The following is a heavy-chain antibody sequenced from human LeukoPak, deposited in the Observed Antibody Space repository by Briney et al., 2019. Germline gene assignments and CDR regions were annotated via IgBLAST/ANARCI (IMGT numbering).Heavy chain of an antibody. CDR1: GFTFSSYG. CDR2: IRYDGSNK. D-gene: IGHD4-17*01. V-gene: IGHV3-30*02. J-gene: IGHJ4*02. CDR3: ARDGDYGVYYFDY. Sequence: GGSLRLSCAASGFTFSSYGMHWVRQAPGKGLEWVAFIRYDGSNKYYADSVKGRFTISRDNAKNSLYLQMNSLRAEDTAVYYCARDGDYGVYYFDYWGQGTLVTVSS.